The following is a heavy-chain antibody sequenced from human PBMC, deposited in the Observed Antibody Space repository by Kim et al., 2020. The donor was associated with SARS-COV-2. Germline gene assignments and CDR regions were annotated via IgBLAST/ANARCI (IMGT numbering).Heavy chain of an antibody. CDR1: GFTFSSYE. Sequence: GGSLRLSCAASGFTFSSYEMNWVRQAPGKGLEWVSYISSSGSTIYYADSVKGRFTISRDNAKNSLYVQMNSLRAEDTAVYYCARDLISSSGPLAPYYYGMDVWGQETTDTVSS. V-gene: IGHV3-48*03. CDR3: ARDLISSSGPLAPYYYGMDV. D-gene: IGHD6-13*01. CDR2: ISSSGSTI. J-gene: IGHJ6*02.